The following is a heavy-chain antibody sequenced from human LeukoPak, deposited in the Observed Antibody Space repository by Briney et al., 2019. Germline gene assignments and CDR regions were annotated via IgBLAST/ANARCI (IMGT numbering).Heavy chain of an antibody. CDR2: IYYSGST. V-gene: IGHV4-39*01. Sequence: PSETLSLTCTVSGGSISSSSYYWGWIRQPPGKGLEWIGSIYYSGSTYYNPSLKSRVTISIDTSKNQFSLKLSSVTAADTAVYYCARGRIAAAGISGRYYYYGMDVWGQGTTVTVSS. J-gene: IGHJ6*02. CDR1: GGSISSSSYY. CDR3: ARGRIAAAGISGRYYYYGMDV. D-gene: IGHD6-13*01.